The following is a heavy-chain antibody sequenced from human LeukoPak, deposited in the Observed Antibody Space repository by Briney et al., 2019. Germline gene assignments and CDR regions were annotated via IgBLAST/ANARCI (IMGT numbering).Heavy chain of an antibody. V-gene: IGHV3-30*04. J-gene: IGHJ5*02. D-gene: IGHD3-22*01. Sequence: GGSLRLSCAASGFTFSSYAMHWVRQAPGKGLEWVAVISYDGSNKYYADSVKGRFTISRDNSKNTLYLQMNSLRAEDTAVYYCARDLAPYYYDSSGENWFDPWGQGTLVTVSS. CDR3: ARDLAPYYYDSSGENWFDP. CDR1: GFTFSSYA. CDR2: ISYDGSNK.